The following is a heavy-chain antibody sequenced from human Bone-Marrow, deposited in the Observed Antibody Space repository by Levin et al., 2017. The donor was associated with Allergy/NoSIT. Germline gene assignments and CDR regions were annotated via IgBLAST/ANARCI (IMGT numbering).Heavy chain of an antibody. CDR2: IYPGDSET. V-gene: IGHV5-51*01. D-gene: IGHD6-6*01. CDR3: ARTRSSSWKDYYYGMDV. CDR1: GYSFTSYW. Sequence: ASVKVSCKGSGYSFTSYWIGWVRQMPGKGLEWMGIIYPGDSETRYSPSFQGQVTVSADKSISTAYLQWNSLKASDTAMYYCARTRSSSWKDYYYGMDVWGQGTTVTVSS. J-gene: IGHJ6*02.